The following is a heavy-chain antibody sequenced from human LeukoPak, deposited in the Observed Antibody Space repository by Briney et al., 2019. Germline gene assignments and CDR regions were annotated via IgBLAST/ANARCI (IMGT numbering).Heavy chain of an antibody. CDR1: GFTFSSYA. CDR2: ISGSGGST. CDR3: AKGHYYDPDNWFDP. D-gene: IGHD3-22*01. V-gene: IGHV3-23*01. J-gene: IGHJ5*02. Sequence: PGGSLRLSCAASGFTFSSYAMSWVRQAPGKGLEWVSAISGSGGSTYYADSVKGRFTISRDNSKDTLYLQMNSLRAEDTAVYYCAKGHYYDPDNWFDPWGQGTLVTVSS.